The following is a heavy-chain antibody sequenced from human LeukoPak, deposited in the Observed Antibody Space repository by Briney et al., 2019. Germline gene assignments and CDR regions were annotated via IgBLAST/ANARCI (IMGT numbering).Heavy chain of an antibody. V-gene: IGHV4-4*07. CDR2: IYTDGST. CDR3: ARGTMTTVTYYFDY. CDR1: GASMSSYY. Sequence: PSETLSLTCTVSGASMSSYYWSWIRQSAGKGLEWIGRIYTDGSTNYSPSLKSRVTMSVDTSKKQFSLKLSSVTAADTAVYYCARGTMTTVTYYFDYWGQGTLVTVSS. D-gene: IGHD4-17*01. J-gene: IGHJ4*02.